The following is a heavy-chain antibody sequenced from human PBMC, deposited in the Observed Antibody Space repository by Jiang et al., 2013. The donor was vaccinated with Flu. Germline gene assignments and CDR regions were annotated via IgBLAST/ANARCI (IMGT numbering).Heavy chain of an antibody. CDR2: IIPILGIA. CDR1: GGTFSSYT. J-gene: IGHJ5*02. D-gene: IGHD2-15*01. Sequence: SGAEVKKPGSSVKVSCKASGGTFSSYTISWVRQAPGQGLEWMGRIIPILGIANYAQRFQGRVTMTSDTSTSTVDMELSSLKYEDTAIYFCARGRGNCGGGSCFSSGWFDPWGQGTPVTV. V-gene: IGHV1-69*04. CDR3: ARGRGNCGGGSCFSSGWFDP.